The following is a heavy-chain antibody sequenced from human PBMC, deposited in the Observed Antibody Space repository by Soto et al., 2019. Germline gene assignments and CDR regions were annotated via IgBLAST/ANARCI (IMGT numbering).Heavy chain of an antibody. Sequence: QVQLVESGGGVVQPGRSLRLSCAASGFTFSSYAMHWVRQAPGKGLEWVAVISYDGSNKYYADSVKGRFTISRDNSKNTLYLQMNSLRAEDTAVYYCASLVVDEPPVGFDYWGQGTLVTVSS. D-gene: IGHD2-15*01. J-gene: IGHJ4*02. V-gene: IGHV3-30-3*01. CDR1: GFTFSSYA. CDR3: ASLVVDEPPVGFDY. CDR2: ISYDGSNK.